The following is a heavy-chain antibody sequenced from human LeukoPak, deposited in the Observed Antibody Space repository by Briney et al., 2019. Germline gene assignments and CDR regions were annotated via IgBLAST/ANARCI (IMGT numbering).Heavy chain of an antibody. CDR1: GFTFSNAW. Sequence: GGSLRLSCVASGFTFSNAWLSWVRHAPGKGLGWVSRINTDGRSTSYADSVKRRFTISRDNAKTTLYLQMNSLRAEDTAVYYCAKDLNADWFDPGGQGTLVTVSS. J-gene: IGHJ5*02. CDR3: AKDLNADWFDP. CDR2: INTDGRST. V-gene: IGHV3-74*01.